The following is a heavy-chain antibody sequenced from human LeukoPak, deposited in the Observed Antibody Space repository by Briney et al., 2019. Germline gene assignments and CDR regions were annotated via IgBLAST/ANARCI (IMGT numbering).Heavy chain of an antibody. CDR3: ASLGSSVSFDY. CDR1: GFTFSRYW. Sequence: PGGSLRLSCAASGFTFSRYWMSWVRQAPGEGLEWVANIKPDGSDKYYVDSVRGRFTISRDNARNSLYLQMNSLRAEDTAVYYCASLGSSVSFDYWGQGTQVTVSS. D-gene: IGHD6-19*01. V-gene: IGHV3-7*01. J-gene: IGHJ4*02. CDR2: IKPDGSDK.